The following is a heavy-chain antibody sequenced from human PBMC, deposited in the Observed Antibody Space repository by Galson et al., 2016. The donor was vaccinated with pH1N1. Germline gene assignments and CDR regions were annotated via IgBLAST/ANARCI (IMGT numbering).Heavy chain of an antibody. CDR3: ARGGYCSGGSCYDVFDY. CDR1: GYTFTDYD. J-gene: IGHJ4*02. Sequence: SVKVSCKASGYTFTDYDINWVRQGTGQGLEWMGWMYPNNDNTGYAQKFQGRVTMTRNTSISTAYMELSSLRSEDTAVYYCARGGYCSGGSCYDVFDYWGQGTLVTVS. D-gene: IGHD2-15*01. V-gene: IGHV1-8*01. CDR2: MYPNNDNT.